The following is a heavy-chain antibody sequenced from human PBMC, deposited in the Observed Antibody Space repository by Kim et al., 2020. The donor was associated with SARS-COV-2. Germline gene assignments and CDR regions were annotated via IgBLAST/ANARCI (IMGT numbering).Heavy chain of an antibody. CDR3: AGYTDSYGSGTHAWFDP. D-gene: IGHD3-10*01. V-gene: IGHV3-53*01. CDR2: IYSGGST. Sequence: GGSLRLSCAASGLTVSNSFMSWVRQVPGKGLECVSLIYSGGSTYYADSVAGRFTVSRDGSKNTLYLQMNSLRAEDTAVYYCAGYTDSYGSGTHAWFDPWG. CDR1: GLTVSNSF. J-gene: IGHJ5*02.